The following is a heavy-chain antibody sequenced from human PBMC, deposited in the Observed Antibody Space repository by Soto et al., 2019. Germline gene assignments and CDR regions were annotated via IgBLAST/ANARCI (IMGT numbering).Heavy chain of an antibody. V-gene: IGHV1-69*13. CDR1: GGTSSSYA. CDR3: ARWFGCSGGSCYRYYYYGMDV. J-gene: IGHJ6*02. D-gene: IGHD2-15*01. Sequence: SVKVSCKASGGTSSSYAISWVRQAPGQGLEWMGGIIPIFGTANYAQKFQGRVTITADESTSTAYMELSSLRSEDTAVYYCARWFGCSGGSCYRYYYYGMDVWGQGTTVTVSS. CDR2: IIPIFGTA.